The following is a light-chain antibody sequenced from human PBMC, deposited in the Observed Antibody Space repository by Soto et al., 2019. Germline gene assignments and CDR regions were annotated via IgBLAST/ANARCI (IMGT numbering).Light chain of an antibody. V-gene: IGKV3-20*01. Sequence: EIVLTQSPGTLSLSPGERATLSCRASQSVSSAYLAWYQQIPGQAPRLLIYGASSRATGIPARFSGSGSGTDFTLTISGLEPEDVAVYYCQQSGSSFYTFGQGTKLEIK. CDR2: GAS. CDR1: QSVSSAY. CDR3: QQSGSSFYT. J-gene: IGKJ2*01.